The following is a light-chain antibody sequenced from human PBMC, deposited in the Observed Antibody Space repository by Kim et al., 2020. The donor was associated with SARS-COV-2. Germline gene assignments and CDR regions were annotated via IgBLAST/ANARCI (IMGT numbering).Light chain of an antibody. CDR3: QQYNNWPRT. J-gene: IGKJ1*01. V-gene: IGKV3-15*01. CDR1: QSVSSN. Sequence: EIVMTQCPATLSVSPGERATLSCRASQSVSSNLVWYQQKPGQAPRLLIYGASTRATGIPARFSGSGSGTEFTLTISSLQSEDFAVYYCQQYNNWPRTFGQGTKVDIK. CDR2: GAS.